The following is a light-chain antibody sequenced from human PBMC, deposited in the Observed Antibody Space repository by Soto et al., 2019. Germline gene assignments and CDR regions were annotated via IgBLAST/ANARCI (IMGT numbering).Light chain of an antibody. CDR1: QNIGTY. Sequence: DSQITEGPCSLSASVGDRVTVPCRASQNIGTYLNWYQQNSGKAPKFLISDASSLQSGVPSRFSGSGSGTYFILTISSLHQEDDATYYCQQSYTSTLAFGGGTKV. CDR2: DAS. CDR3: QQSYTSTLA. V-gene: IGKV1-39*01. J-gene: IGKJ4*01.